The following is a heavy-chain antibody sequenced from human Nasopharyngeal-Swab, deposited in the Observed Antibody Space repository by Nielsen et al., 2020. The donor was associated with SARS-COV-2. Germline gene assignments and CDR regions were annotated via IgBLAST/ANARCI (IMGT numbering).Heavy chain of an antibody. J-gene: IGHJ4*02. CDR3: ASGIFSPSYY. CDR2: INSGGSTT. D-gene: IGHD3-10*01. CDR1: GFTLSNYW. Sequence: GESLKISCAASGFTLSNYWTHWFRQAPGKGLAWVALINSGGSTTSYADSVKGRFTISRDDGKNTLYLEMNSLRAEDTAIYYCASGIFSPSYYWGQGTLVTVSS. V-gene: IGHV3-74*01.